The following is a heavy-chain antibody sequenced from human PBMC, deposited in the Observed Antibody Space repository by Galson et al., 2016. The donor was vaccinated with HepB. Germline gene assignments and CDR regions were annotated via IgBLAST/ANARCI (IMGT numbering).Heavy chain of an antibody. CDR3: AKERSYHLDY. V-gene: IGHV1-18*01. CDR2: INASKAKT. Sequence: SVKLSCKASGYTFTSYGISWVRRAPGQGLEWVSQINASKAKTHYADNLQGRVTITPDNYTNTLYMDMRSLTAEDTALYYCAKERSYHLDYWGQGTLVTVSS. CDR1: GYTFTSYG. D-gene: IGHD1-14*01. J-gene: IGHJ4*02.